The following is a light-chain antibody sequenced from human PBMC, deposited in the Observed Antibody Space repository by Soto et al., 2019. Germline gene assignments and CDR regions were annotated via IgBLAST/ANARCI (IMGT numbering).Light chain of an antibody. CDR3: QQSYSSPPT. J-gene: IGKJ1*01. Sequence: DVQMSLSPSSLSGTVGDRVIIPCRASQSISNHINWYQQKPGKAPKLLIFAASILQSGVPSRFSGSRSGPDFTLTISCLQPEDFATYYCQQSYSSPPTFGQRTKAYI. V-gene: IGKV1-39*01. CDR2: AAS. CDR1: QSISNH.